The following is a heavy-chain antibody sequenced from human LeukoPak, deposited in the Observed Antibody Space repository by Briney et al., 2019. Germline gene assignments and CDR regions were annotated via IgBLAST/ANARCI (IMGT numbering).Heavy chain of an antibody. D-gene: IGHD3-3*01. V-gene: IGHV4-4*07. CDR1: GGSISSYY. CDR3: ERRNFSYWYFDL. CDR2: IFTSGST. Sequence: PSETLSLTCTVSGGSISSYYWSWIRQPAGKGLEWIGRIFTSGSTNYNPSLKSRVTISVDKSKNQFSLKLSSVTAADTAVYYCERRNFSYWYFDLWGRGTLVIVSS. J-gene: IGHJ2*01.